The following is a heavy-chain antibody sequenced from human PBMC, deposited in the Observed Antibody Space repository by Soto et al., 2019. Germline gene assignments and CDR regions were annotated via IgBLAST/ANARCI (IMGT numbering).Heavy chain of an antibody. CDR2: IYSTGGT. CDR3: ARDRYSSGFYYY. J-gene: IGHJ4*02. D-gene: IGHD6-19*01. Sequence: PSGTLSLTCNVSGESMSSYYWSWIRQPPGKRLEWIGYIYSTGGTTYNPSLTSRVTISIXXXXXXFXLXLXXXTPAXPAIYYCARDRYSSGFYYYWGQGILVTVSS. V-gene: IGHV4-59*01. CDR1: GESMSSYY.